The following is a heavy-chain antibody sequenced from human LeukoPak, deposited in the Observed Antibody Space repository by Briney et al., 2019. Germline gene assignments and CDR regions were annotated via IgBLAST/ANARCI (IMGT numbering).Heavy chain of an antibody. V-gene: IGHV4-59*08. CDR3: ASPARGLYSSSWYDY. CDR2: IYYSGST. D-gene: IGHD6-13*01. CDR1: GGSISSYY. J-gene: IGHJ4*02. Sequence: SETLSLTCTVSGGSISSYYWSWIRQPPGKGLEWIGYIYYSGSTNYNPSLKSRVTISVDTSKNQFSLKLSSVTAADTAVYYCASPARGLYSSSWYDYWGQGTLVTVSS.